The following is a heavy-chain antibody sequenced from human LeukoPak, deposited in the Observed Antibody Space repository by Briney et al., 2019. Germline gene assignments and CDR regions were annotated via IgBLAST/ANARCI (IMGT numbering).Heavy chain of an antibody. V-gene: IGHV3-7*01. CDR2: IKQDGSEK. CDR3: ARRGLPDV. D-gene: IGHD2-15*01. Sequence: GGSLRLSCAASGFTFSTYWMSWDRQAPRKGLEWVANIKQDGSEKYYVDSVKGRFTISRDNAKNSVYLQMNSLRVEDTAVYYCARRGLPDVWGKGTTVTVSS. CDR1: GFTFSTYW. J-gene: IGHJ6*03.